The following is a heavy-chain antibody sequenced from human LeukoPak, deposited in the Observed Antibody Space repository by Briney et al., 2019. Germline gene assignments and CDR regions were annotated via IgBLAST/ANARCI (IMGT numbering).Heavy chain of an antibody. V-gene: IGHV1-2*02. Sequence: ASVKVSCKASGYTFTGYYMHWVRQAPGQGLEWMGWINPNSGGTNYAQKFQGRVTMTRDTSISTAYMELSRLRSDDTAVYYCARDGPGIMIFGVVFYYYMDVWGKGTTVTVSS. J-gene: IGHJ6*03. CDR1: GYTFTGYY. CDR3: ARDGPGIMIFGVVFYYYMDV. D-gene: IGHD3-3*01. CDR2: INPNSGGT.